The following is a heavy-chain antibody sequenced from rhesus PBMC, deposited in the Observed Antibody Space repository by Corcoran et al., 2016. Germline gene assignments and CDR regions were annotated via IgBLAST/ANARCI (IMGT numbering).Heavy chain of an antibody. CDR3: ARVPGYEDDYGYYDGNWYFDL. CDR2: IYWDNDK. D-gene: IGHD3-9*01. CDR1: GFSLSSIGLG. J-gene: IGHJ2*01. Sequence: QVTLKESGPALVKPTQTLTLTCTFSGFSLSSIGLGVGWIRQPPGKALEWLATIYWDNDKYYSTSLKSRLTISKDTSKNQVVLRMTNMDPVDTATYYCARVPGYEDDYGYYDGNWYFDLWGPGTPITISS. V-gene: IGHV2S1*01.